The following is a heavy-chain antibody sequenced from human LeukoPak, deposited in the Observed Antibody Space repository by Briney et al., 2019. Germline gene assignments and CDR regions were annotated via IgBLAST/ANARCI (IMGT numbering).Heavy chain of an antibody. CDR1: GFSVTSNH. CDR3: ASKSQAAAGYVFDY. Sequence: GGSLRLSCAASGFSVTSNHMNWVRQAPGKGLEWVSNIRTSAEGANYAYYADSVKGRFTISRDNSKNTLYLQMNTLRAEDTAVYYCASKSQAAAGYVFDYWGQGTLVTVSS. CDR2: IRTSAEGA. D-gene: IGHD6-13*01. V-gene: IGHV3-23*01. J-gene: IGHJ4*02.